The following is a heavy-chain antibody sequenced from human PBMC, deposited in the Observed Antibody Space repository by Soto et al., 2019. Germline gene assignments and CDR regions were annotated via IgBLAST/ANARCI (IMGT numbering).Heavy chain of an antibody. CDR1: GASMDSGFW. V-gene: IGHV4-4*02. CDR2: IYHSGTT. D-gene: IGHD2-15*01. J-gene: IGHJ4*02. CDR3: VSWGGLLHPRLY. Sequence: QVHLQESGPGLVKPSGTLSLTCAVSGASMDSGFWWTWVRQSPGKGLEWIGEIYHSGTTHYNPSLESRVTLSIDMSKKQFSLQLTSVTAADTALYYCVSWGGLLHPRLYCGQGALVTVSS.